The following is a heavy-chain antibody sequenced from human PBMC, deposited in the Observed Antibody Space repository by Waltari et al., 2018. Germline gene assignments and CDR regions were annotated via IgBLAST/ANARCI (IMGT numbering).Heavy chain of an antibody. V-gene: IGHV3-74*03. Sequence: EVQLVESGGGLIQPGGSLRLSCAASGFTFNTYWVHWVRQVPGKGLVWVSRINGDGSGTMYADSVKGRFTISRDNAKNTCYLQMNSLRVEDTAVYYCARDGAGDIDLDNWGQGTLVTVSS. CDR1: GFTFNTYW. CDR3: ARDGAGDIDLDN. D-gene: IGHD6-13*01. J-gene: IGHJ4*02. CDR2: INGDGSGT.